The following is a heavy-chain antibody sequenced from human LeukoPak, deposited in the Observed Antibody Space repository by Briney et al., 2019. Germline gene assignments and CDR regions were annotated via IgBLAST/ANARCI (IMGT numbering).Heavy chain of an antibody. CDR3: ARVGSGWYDFDY. Sequence: PGGSLRLSCAASGFTVSSNYMSWVRQAPGKGLEWVSVIYSGGSTYYADSVKGRFTISRDSSKNTLYLQMNSLRAEDTAVYYCARVGSGWYDFDYWGQGTLVTVSS. V-gene: IGHV3-53*05. CDR2: IYSGGST. J-gene: IGHJ4*02. D-gene: IGHD6-19*01. CDR1: GFTVSSNY.